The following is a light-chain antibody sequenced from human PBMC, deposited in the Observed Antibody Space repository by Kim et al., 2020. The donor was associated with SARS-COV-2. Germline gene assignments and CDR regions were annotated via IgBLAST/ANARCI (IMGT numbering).Light chain of an antibody. CDR3: QVWDSGSDQV. Sequence: VAPGKTARITRGGNNIGSKSVHWYQQKPGQAPVLVISYDTDRPSGIPERFSGSNSGNTATLTISRVDAGDEADYYCQVWDSGSDQVFGGGTQLTVL. V-gene: IGLV3-21*04. J-gene: IGLJ3*02. CDR1: NIGSKS. CDR2: YDT.